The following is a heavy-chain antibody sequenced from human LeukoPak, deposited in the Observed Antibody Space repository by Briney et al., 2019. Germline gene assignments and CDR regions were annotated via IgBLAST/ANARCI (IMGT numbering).Heavy chain of an antibody. Sequence: ASVKVSCKASGYTFTSYGISWVRQAPGQGLEWMGLISAYNGNTNYAQKFQGRVTMTTDTSKSTAYMELRSLRSDDTAVYYCARVGDYGDYGSGLDYWGQGTLVTVSS. CDR3: ARVGDYGDYGSGLDY. CDR1: GYTFTSYG. D-gene: IGHD4-17*01. V-gene: IGHV1-18*01. J-gene: IGHJ4*02. CDR2: ISAYNGNT.